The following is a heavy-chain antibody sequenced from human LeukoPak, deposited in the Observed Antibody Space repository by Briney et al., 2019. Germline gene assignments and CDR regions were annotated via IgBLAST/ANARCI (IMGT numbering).Heavy chain of an antibody. Sequence: GASLKISCKGSGYSFTSYWIGWVRQMPGKGLEWMGRIDPSDSYTNYSPSFQGHVTISADKSISTAYLQWSSLKASDTAMFYCARCSSTSCYSSDYWGQGTLVTVSS. CDR2: IDPSDSYT. CDR3: ARCSSTSCYSSDY. CDR1: GYSFTSYW. V-gene: IGHV5-10-1*01. J-gene: IGHJ4*02. D-gene: IGHD2-2*02.